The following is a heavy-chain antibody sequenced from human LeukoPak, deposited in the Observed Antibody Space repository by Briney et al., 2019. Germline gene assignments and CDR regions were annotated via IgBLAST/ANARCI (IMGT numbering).Heavy chain of an antibody. J-gene: IGHJ3*02. CDR3: ARGDIVVVVADLPPGSHDAFDI. CDR1: GFTFSSYS. CDR2: ISDSSNYI. Sequence: GGSLRLSCTASGFTFSSYSMNWVRQAPGKGLEWVSSISDSSNYIYYADSVKGRFTISRDNAKNSLYLQMNSLRAEDTAVYYCARGDIVVVVADLPPGSHDAFDIWGQGTMVTVSS. V-gene: IGHV3-21*03. D-gene: IGHD2-15*01.